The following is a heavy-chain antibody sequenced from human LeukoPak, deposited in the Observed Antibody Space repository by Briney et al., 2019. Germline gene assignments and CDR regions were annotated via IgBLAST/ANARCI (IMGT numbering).Heavy chain of an antibody. D-gene: IGHD3-22*01. CDR3: ASPHYYDSSGYYYRHFDAFNI. Sequence: PGGTLSPSCAASGFTFRSYAMHWVRQAPGKGLEWGAVISYDGSNKYYADSVKSRFTISRDNSKNTLYLQMNSLRAEDTAVYYCASPHYYDSSGYYYRHFDAFNIWGQGTMVTVSS. V-gene: IGHV3-30*04. CDR2: ISYDGSNK. CDR1: GFTFRSYA. J-gene: IGHJ3*02.